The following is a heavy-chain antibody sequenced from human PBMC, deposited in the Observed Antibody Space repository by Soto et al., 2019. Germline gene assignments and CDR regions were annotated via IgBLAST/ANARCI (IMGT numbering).Heavy chain of an antibody. CDR1: GYDFTTYG. CDR3: ARGRYGDY. J-gene: IGHJ4*02. CDR2: ISAHNGNT. Sequence: QVHLVQSGAEVKKPGASVKVSCKGSGYDFTTYGITWVRQAPGQGLEWMAWISAHNGNTGYAQKLQGRVTVTRDTSTRTAYMELRSLRSDDTAVYYCARGRYGDYWGQGALVTVSS. V-gene: IGHV1-18*01. D-gene: IGHD1-1*01.